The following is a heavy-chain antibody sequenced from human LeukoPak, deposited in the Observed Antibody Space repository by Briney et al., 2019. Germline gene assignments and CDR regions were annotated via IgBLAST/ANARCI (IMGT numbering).Heavy chain of an antibody. V-gene: IGHV1-69*05. D-gene: IGHD2-15*01. CDR3: ARDCCSGGTCYFHY. J-gene: IGHJ4*02. CDR1: GGTFSSFA. Sequence: SVKVSCKASGGTFSSFAISWVRQAPGQGLEWMGRIIPIFGTTKYAQKFQGRVTITTDESTSTAYMELSSLRSEDTAVFYCARDCCSGGTCYFHYWGQGTLVTVSS. CDR2: IIPIFGTT.